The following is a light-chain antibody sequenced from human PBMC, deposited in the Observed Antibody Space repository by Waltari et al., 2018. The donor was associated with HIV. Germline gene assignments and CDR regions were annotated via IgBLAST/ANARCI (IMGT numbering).Light chain of an antibody. V-gene: IGKV1-16*01. J-gene: IGKJ5*01. CDR3: QQYNSYPIT. Sequence: DIQLTQSPSSLSASVGDRVTITCRASQGIGNYLAWFQQRPGKAPQALVYAASTLQSGVPSRFRGSGSGTDFTLTISSLQPEDFAIYYCQQYNSYPITVGQGTRLEI. CDR1: QGIGNY. CDR2: AAS.